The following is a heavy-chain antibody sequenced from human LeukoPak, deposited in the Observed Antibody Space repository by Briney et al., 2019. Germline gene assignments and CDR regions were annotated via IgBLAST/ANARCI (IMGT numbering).Heavy chain of an antibody. J-gene: IGHJ6*02. D-gene: IGHD1-26*01. Sequence: GGSLRLSCAASGFTFSSYAMSWVRQAPGKGLEWVSAISGSGGSTYYADSVKGRFTISRDNSKNTLYLQMNSLRAEDTAVYYCAKSGNSGSWPTDYGMDVWGQGTTVTVSS. V-gene: IGHV3-23*01. CDR3: AKSGNSGSWPTDYGMDV. CDR1: GFTFSSYA. CDR2: ISGSGGST.